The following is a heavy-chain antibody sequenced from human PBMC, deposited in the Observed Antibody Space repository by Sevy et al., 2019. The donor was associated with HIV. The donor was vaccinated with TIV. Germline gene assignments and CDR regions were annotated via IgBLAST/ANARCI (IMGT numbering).Heavy chain of an antibody. CDR3: ARWGDYYDSSGYHAGDAFDI. Sequence: SETLSLTCTVSGGSISSYYWSWIRQPPGKGLEWIGYIYYSGSTNYNPSLKSQVTISVDTSKNQFSLKLSSVTAADTAVYYCARWGDYYDSSGYHAGDAFDIWGQGTMVTVSS. CDR2: IYYSGST. D-gene: IGHD3-22*01. CDR1: GGSISSYY. V-gene: IGHV4-59*01. J-gene: IGHJ3*02.